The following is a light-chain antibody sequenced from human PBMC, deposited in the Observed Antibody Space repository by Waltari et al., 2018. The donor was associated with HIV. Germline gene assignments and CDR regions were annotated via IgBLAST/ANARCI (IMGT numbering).Light chain of an antibody. CDR2: RNF. V-gene: IGLV1-47*01. CDR3: ASWDDSLGGRWV. Sequence: QSVLTQPPSTSGTPGQTVTISCSGTRSELGPNYVYWYQQVPGTAPKLLIYRNFQRPSGVPARFSGSKSGTSASLAISGLRSEDEAHYHCASWDDSLGGRWVFGGGTKLTVL. J-gene: IGLJ3*02. CDR1: RSELGPNY.